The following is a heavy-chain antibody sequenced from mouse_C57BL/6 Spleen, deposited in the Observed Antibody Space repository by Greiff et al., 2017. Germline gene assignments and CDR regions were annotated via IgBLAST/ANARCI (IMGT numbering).Heavy chain of an antibody. V-gene: IGHV5-15*01. J-gene: IGHJ4*01. D-gene: IGHD6-1*01. CDR1: GFTFSDYG. Sequence: EVQGVESGGGLVQPGGSLKLSCAASGFTFSDYGMAWVRQAPRKGPEWVAFISNLAYSIYYADTVTGRFTISRENAKNTLYLEMSSLRSEDTAMYYCARHEDSPYYAMDYWGQGTSVTVSS. CDR3: ARHEDSPYYAMDY. CDR2: ISNLAYSI.